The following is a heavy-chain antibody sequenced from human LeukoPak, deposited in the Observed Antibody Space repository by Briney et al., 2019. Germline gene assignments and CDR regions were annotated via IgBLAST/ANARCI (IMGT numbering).Heavy chain of an antibody. J-gene: IGHJ6*02. CDR2: ISYDGSNK. CDR3: AKDSYAHYYYYGMDV. D-gene: IGHD4-17*01. V-gene: IGHV3-30*18. CDR1: EFTFSSYG. Sequence: GGSLRLSCAASEFTFSSYGMHWVRQAPGKGLEWVAVISYDGSNKYYADSVKGRFTISRDNSKNTLYLQMNSLRAEDTAVYYCAKDSYAHYYYYGMDVWGQGTTVTVSS.